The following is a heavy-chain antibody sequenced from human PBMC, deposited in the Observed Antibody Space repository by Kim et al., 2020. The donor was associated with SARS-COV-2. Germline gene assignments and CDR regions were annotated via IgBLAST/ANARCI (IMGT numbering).Heavy chain of an antibody. CDR1: GGSISSSSYY. J-gene: IGHJ5*02. V-gene: IGHV4-39*01. CDR2: IYYSGST. CDR3: LVVSPENWFDP. D-gene: IGHD2-8*02. Sequence: SETLSLTCTVSGGSISSSSYYWGWIRQPPGKGLEWIGSIYYSGSTYYNPSLKSRVTISVDTSKNQFSLKLSSVTAADTAVYYCLVVSPENWFDPWGQGTLVTVSS.